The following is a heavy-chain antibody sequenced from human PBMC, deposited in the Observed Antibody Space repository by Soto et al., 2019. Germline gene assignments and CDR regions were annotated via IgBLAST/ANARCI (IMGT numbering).Heavy chain of an antibody. CDR3: PTETFWGGGSCQTD. V-gene: IGHV3-15*01. J-gene: IGHJ4*02. CDR1: GFSFSNGW. CDR2: IKSKTDGGTT. D-gene: IGHD2-15*01. Sequence: GGSLRLSCVVSGFSFSNGWMSWVRQAPGKGLEWVGRIKSKTDGGTTDYAAPVKGRFTISRDDSKNTVYLQMNSLKTEDTAVNHCPTETFWGGGSCQTDGGQGTLVTVPS.